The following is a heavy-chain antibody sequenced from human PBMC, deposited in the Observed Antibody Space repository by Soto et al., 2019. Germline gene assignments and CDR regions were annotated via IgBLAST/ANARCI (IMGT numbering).Heavy chain of an antibody. CDR3: ARMGSVDDY. Sequence: SGPTLVNPTQTLTLTCSFSGFSLSTSGMRVNWIRQPPGRALEWLARIDWNDNTFYNKSLRTGLTISKDTSENQVVLIMTNMDPADTGTYFCARMGSVDDYWGQGTLVTVSS. CDR1: GFSLSTSGMR. J-gene: IGHJ4*02. D-gene: IGHD3-10*01. V-gene: IGHV2-70*04. CDR2: IDWNDNT.